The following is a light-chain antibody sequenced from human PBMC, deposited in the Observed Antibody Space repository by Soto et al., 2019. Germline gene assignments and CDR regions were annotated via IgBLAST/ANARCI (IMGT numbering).Light chain of an antibody. Sequence: IQLTQSPSSLSASVGDRVTITCRASPGISNTLTWYQQKPGKPPKLLIYDASSFESGVPSRFSGSGSGTDFTLTIGSLQTEDFATYYCQQFNSYPLTFGGGTEV. V-gene: IGKV1-13*02. CDR3: QQFNSYPLT. CDR1: PGISNT. J-gene: IGKJ4*01. CDR2: DAS.